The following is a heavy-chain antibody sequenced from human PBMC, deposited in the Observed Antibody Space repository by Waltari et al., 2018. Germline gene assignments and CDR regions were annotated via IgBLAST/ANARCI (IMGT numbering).Heavy chain of an antibody. J-gene: IGHJ3*01. CDR2: VSYSWTT. CDR1: GVSITSNRHY. CDR3: ATYIGASVGTAAFDV. Sequence: QLQLQESGPRLVRPSETLSLICRVSGVSITSNRHYWAWIRQSPGQGLEWIGTVSYSWTTDISPSLKSRVSVSRNTSKNQVSLIFGSVTAADMAVYYCATYIGASVGTAAFDVWGQGTMVTVSS. V-gene: IGHV4-39*01. D-gene: IGHD5-12*01.